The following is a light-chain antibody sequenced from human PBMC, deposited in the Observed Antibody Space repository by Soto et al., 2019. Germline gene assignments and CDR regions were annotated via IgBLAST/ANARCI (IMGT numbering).Light chain of an antibody. CDR2: EVS. CDR3: SSYAGSNIVV. Sequence: QSALTQPPSASGSPGQSVTIPCTGTSSDVGGYNYVSWYQQHPGKAPKLMIYEVSKGPSGVPDRFSGSKSGNTASLTVSGLQAEDEADYYCSSYAGSNIVVFGGGTKLTVL. CDR1: SSDVGGYNY. V-gene: IGLV2-8*01. J-gene: IGLJ2*01.